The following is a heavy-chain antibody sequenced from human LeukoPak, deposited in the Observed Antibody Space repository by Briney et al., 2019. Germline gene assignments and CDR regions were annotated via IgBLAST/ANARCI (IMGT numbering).Heavy chain of an antibody. J-gene: IGHJ4*02. D-gene: IGHD2-15*01. V-gene: IGHV1-24*01. CDR3: ARDYCSGGSCYSHFDY. CDR2: FDPEDGET. Sequence: GASVKVSCKVSGYTLTELSMHWVRQAPGKGLEWMGGFDPEDGETIYAQKFQGRVTITADESTSTAYMELSSLRSEDTAVYYCARDYCSGGSCYSHFDYWGQGTLVTVSS. CDR1: GYTLTELS.